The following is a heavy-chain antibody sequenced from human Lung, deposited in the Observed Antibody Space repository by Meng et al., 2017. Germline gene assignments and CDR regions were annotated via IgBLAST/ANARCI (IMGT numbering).Heavy chain of an antibody. CDR3: ARESGYFEY. CDR1: GFTFRSYW. Sequence: VQGVGSGGGLVQPGGSLSLSCAASGFTFRSYWMHWVRQAPGKGLVWVSRIRGDGGSIVYADSVKGRFTISRDNAKNTLFLQMNSLRAEDTAVYYCARESGYFEYWGQGILVTVSS. CDR2: IRGDGGSI. V-gene: IGHV3-74*03. J-gene: IGHJ4*02.